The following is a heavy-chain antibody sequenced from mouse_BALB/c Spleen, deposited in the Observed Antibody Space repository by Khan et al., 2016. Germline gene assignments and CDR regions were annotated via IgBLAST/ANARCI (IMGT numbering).Heavy chain of an antibody. D-gene: IGHD2-14*01. V-gene: IGHV10-1*02. CDR3: VRHAYCRYGDYAMDY. Sequence: EVQLVESGGGLVQPKGSLKLSCAASGFTFNTYAMNWVRQAPGKGLEWVARIRSKSNNYATYYADSVKDRFTISRDDSQSMLYLQMNNLKTEDTAMYYWVRHAYCRYGDYAMDYWGQGTSVTVSS. CDR2: IRSKSNNYAT. J-gene: IGHJ4*01. CDR1: GFTFNTYA.